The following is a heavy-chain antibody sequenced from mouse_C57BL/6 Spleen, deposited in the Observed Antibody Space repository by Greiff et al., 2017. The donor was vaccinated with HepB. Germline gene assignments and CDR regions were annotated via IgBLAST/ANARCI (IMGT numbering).Heavy chain of an antibody. Sequence: EVQLQQSVAELVRPGASVKLSCTASGFNIKNTYMHWVKQRPEQGLEWIGRIDPENGTTKYAPKFQGKATITADTSSNPAYLQLSSLKSEATDIYSRARSGNYYAMDYWGQGTSVTVSS. CDR3: ARSGNYYAMDY. D-gene: IGHD2-1*01. CDR2: IDPENGTT. CDR1: GFNIKNTY. V-gene: IGHV14-3*01. J-gene: IGHJ4*01.